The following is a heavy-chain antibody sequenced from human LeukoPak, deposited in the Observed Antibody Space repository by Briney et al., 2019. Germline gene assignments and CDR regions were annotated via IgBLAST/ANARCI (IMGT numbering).Heavy chain of an antibody. CDR1: GFTFDDYA. CDR2: ISWNSGSI. D-gene: IGHD2-2*01. J-gene: IGHJ4*02. Sequence: GGSLRLSCAASGFTFDDYAMHWVRQAPGKGLEWVSGISWNSGSIGYADPVKGRFTIPRDNAKNFLYLQMNSLRAEDMALYYCAKGYCSSTSCHPDYWGQGTLVTVSS. CDR3: AKGYCSSTSCHPDY. V-gene: IGHV3-9*03.